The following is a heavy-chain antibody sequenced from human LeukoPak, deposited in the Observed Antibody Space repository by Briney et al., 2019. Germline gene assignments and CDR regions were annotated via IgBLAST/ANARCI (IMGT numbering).Heavy chain of an antibody. CDR1: GFTFSSYG. J-gene: IGHJ4*02. CDR2: IWYDGSNK. D-gene: IGHD6-19*01. Sequence: GGSLRLSCAASGFTFSSYGMHWVRQAPGKGLEWVAVIWYDGSNKYYADSVKGRFTIPRDHAKNPLYLQMDSLRAEDTAVYYCARTNLGSGWRFDYWGQGTLVTVSS. V-gene: IGHV3-33*03. CDR3: ARTNLGSGWRFDY.